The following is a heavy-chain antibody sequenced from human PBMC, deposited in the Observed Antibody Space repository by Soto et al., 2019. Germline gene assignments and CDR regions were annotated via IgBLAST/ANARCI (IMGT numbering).Heavy chain of an antibody. CDR2: IYYSGST. CDR1: GGSISSGDYY. V-gene: IGHV4-30-4*01. CDR3: ARGAVYGDPQGDYYYYGMDV. Sequence: SETLSLTCTVSGGSISSGDYYWSWIRQPPGKGLEWIGYIYYSGSTYYNPSLKSRVTISVDTSKNQFSLKLSSVTAADTAVYYCARGAVYGDPQGDYYYYGMDVWGQGTTVTAP. J-gene: IGHJ6*02. D-gene: IGHD4-17*01.